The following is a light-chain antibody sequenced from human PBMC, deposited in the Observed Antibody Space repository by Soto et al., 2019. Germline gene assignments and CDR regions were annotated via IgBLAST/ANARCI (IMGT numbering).Light chain of an antibody. CDR1: QSVRNNY. CDR3: QQYGSPPYT. CDR2: GAS. V-gene: IGKV3-20*01. J-gene: IGKJ2*01. Sequence: EIVLTQSPGRLSLSPGEKATLSCRASQSVRNNYLAWYHQKPGQSPRLLIHGASTRVTGLPDRFRGSASGTDITLTITGLEPEDFAVYYCQQYGSPPYTFGQGTSLEI.